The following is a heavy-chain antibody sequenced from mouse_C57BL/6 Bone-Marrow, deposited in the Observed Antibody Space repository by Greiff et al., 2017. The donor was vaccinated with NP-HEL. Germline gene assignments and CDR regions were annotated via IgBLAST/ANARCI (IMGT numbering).Heavy chain of an antibody. V-gene: IGHV1-81*01. CDR1: GYTFTSYG. CDR2: IYPRSGNT. J-gene: IGHJ2*01. CDR3: ARDYYGSSYEGY. Sequence: QVQLQQSGAELARPGASVKLSCKASGYTFTSYGISWVKQSTGQGLEWIGEIYPRSGNTYYNEKFKGKATLTADKSSSTAYMELRSLTSEDSAVYFCARDYYGSSYEGYWGQGTTLTVSS. D-gene: IGHD1-1*01.